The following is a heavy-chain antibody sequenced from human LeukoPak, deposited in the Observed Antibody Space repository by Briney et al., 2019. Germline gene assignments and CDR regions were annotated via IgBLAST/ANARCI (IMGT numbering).Heavy chain of an antibody. CDR2: INHSGST. V-gene: IGHV4-34*01. Sequence: PSETLSLTCAVYGGSLSGYYWSWIRQPPGKGLEWIGEINHSGSTNYNPSLKSRVTISVETSKNQLSLKLSSMTAADTAVYYCARQWLVSPLFDYWGQGTLVTVSS. D-gene: IGHD6-19*01. CDR3: ARQWLVSPLFDY. J-gene: IGHJ4*02. CDR1: GGSLSGYY.